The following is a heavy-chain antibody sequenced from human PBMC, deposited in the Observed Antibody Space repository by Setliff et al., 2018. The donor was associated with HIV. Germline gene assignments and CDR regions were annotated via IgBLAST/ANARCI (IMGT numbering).Heavy chain of an antibody. D-gene: IGHD6-19*01. CDR3: ARALWRDSSGPFHFWGQVGAVAGALDY. CDR1: GYKYTTYW. CDR2: IHPSDSET. Sequence: PGESLKISCKGSGYKYTTYWIAWVRQMPARGLEWMGIIHPSDSETRYSPSFQGQVTISADKSISTAYLHWSTLKASDTATYYCARALWRDSSGPFHFWGQVGAVAGALDYWGQGTPVTVSS. J-gene: IGHJ4*02. V-gene: IGHV5-51*01.